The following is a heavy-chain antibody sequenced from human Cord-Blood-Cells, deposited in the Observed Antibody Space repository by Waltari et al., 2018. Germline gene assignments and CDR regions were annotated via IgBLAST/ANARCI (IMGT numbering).Heavy chain of an antibody. D-gene: IGHD6-13*01. V-gene: IGHV4-39*01. Sequence: QLQLQESGPGLVKPSETLSLTCTVSGGSISSSSYYWGWIRQPPGKGLEWIGSIYYSGSTYYKPSLKSRVTISVDTSKNQFSLKLSSVTAADTAVYYCARFSSSWYFYAFDIWGQGTMVTVSS. CDR2: IYYSGST. CDR3: ARFSSSWYFYAFDI. CDR1: GGSISSSSYY. J-gene: IGHJ3*02.